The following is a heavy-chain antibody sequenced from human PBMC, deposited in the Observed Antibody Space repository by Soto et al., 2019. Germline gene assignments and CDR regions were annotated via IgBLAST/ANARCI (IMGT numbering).Heavy chain of an antibody. D-gene: IGHD3-10*01. Sequence: PGESLKISCKGSGYSFTSYWIGWVRQMPGKGLEWMGIIYPGDSDTRYSPSFQGQVTISADKSISTAYLQWSSLKASDTAMYYCARSMVRGVIIAPYYYYGMDVWGQGTTVTVSS. J-gene: IGHJ6*02. V-gene: IGHV5-51*01. CDR3: ARSMVRGVIIAPYYYYGMDV. CDR2: IYPGDSDT. CDR1: GYSFTSYW.